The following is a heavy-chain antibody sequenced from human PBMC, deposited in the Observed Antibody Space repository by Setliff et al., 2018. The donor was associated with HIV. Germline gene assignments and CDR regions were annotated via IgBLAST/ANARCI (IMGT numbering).Heavy chain of an antibody. J-gene: IGHJ5*02. CDR3: ARLPRIALSGTFGWFDP. V-gene: IGHV4-61*09. D-gene: IGHD6-19*01. Sequence: PSETLSLTCTVSGGSISRGDYYWNWIRQPAGKGLEWIGHIYTSGSTSGSTYHNPSLKSRVTISVDTSKNQCSLRLSSVTAADTAVYYCARLPRIALSGTFGWFDPWGQGTLVTVSS. CDR2: IYTSGSTSGST. CDR1: GGSISRGDYY.